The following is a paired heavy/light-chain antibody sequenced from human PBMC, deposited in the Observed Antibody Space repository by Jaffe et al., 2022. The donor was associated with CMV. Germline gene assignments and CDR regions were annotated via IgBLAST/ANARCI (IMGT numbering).Heavy chain of an antibody. CDR1: GFTFDDYA. CDR3: AKGIRFLEWLSHYYYGMDV. CDR2: ISWNSGSI. Sequence: EVQLVESGGGLVQPGRSLRLSCAASGFTFDDYAMHWVRQAPGKGLEWVSGISWNSGSIGYADSVKGRFTISRDNAKNSLYLQMNSLRAEDTALYYCAKGIRFLEWLSHYYYGMDVWGQGTTVTVSS. V-gene: IGHV3-9*01. D-gene: IGHD3-3*01. J-gene: IGHJ6*02.
Light chain of an antibody. CDR2: AAS. CDR1: QGISSY. V-gene: IGKV1-9*01. J-gene: IGKJ4*01. Sequence: IQLTQSPSSLSASVGDRVTITCRASQGISSYLAWYQQKPGKAPKLLIYAASTLQSGVPSRFSGSGSGTDFTLTISSLQPEDFATYYCQQLNSYSFTFGGGTKVEIK. CDR3: QQLNSYSFT.